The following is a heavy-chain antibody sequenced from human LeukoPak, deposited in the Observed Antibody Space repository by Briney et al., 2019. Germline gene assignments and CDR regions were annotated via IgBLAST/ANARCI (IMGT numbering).Heavy chain of an antibody. J-gene: IGHJ4*02. CDR1: GGSFSGYY. Sequence: SETLSLTCAVYGGSFSGYYWSWIRQPPGKGLEWIGEINHSGSTNYNPSLKSRVTISVDTSKDQFSLKLSSVTAADTAVYYCARTDTAMVSPFDYWGQGTLVTVSS. D-gene: IGHD5-18*01. CDR2: INHSGST. V-gene: IGHV4-34*01. CDR3: ARTDTAMVSPFDY.